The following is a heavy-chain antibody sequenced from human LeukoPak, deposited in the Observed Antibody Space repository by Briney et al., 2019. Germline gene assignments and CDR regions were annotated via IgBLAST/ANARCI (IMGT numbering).Heavy chain of an antibody. CDR3: AKVLTTYYYDSSGYP. V-gene: IGHV3-23*01. J-gene: IGHJ4*02. Sequence: GGSLRLSCAASGFTLSSYTMHWVRQAPGKGLEWVSAIRGSGDRTYYADSVKGRFTISRDNSKNTLYLQMNSLRAEDTAIYYCAKVLTTYYYDSSGYPWGQGTLVTVSS. CDR1: GFTLSSYT. D-gene: IGHD3-22*01. CDR2: IRGSGDRT.